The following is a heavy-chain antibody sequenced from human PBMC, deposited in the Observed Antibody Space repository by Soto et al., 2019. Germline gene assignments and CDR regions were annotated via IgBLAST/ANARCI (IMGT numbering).Heavy chain of an antibody. J-gene: IGHJ6*02. CDR1: GYTFTSYY. Sequence: ASVKLYCNASGYTFTSYYMHWVRQAPGQGLEWMGIINPSGGSTSYAQKFQGRVTMTRDTSTSTVYMELSSLRSEDTAVYYCARGTTGSSSWYGYYYYGMDVWGQGTTVTVSS. V-gene: IGHV1-46*01. CDR3: ARGTTGSSSWYGYYYYGMDV. D-gene: IGHD6-13*01. CDR2: INPSGGST.